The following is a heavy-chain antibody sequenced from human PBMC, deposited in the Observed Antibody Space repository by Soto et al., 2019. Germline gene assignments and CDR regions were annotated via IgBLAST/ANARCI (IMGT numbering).Heavy chain of an antibody. D-gene: IGHD2-2*02. Sequence: GGSLRLSCTVSGITFGDNAMSWVRQAPGKGLEWVAFIRSKPYDGTTEYAASVKGRFTISRDDSKSIVYLQMNSLKIEDTAFYYSTRAGYCCRSSCYISPPPLDYWGRGTLVTVSS. J-gene: IGHJ4*02. CDR3: TRAGYCCRSSCYISPPPLDY. V-gene: IGHV3-49*04. CDR2: IRSKPYDGTT. CDR1: GITFGDNA.